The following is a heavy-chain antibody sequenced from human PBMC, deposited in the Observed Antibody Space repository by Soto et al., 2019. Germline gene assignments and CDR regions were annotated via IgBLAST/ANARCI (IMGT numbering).Heavy chain of an antibody. D-gene: IGHD3-10*01. CDR3: VGDTGLGTLDS. Sequence: PSETLSLTCTVSGDSISTHHLSWIRQPPGKGLEWIGYIYHTGRAFYNSSLKSRVSMSVDNSKNQISLNLRSVTAADTATYYCVGDTGLGTLDSWGQGTLVTVSS. J-gene: IGHJ4*02. V-gene: IGHV4-59*04. CDR1: GDSISTHH. CDR2: IYHTGRA.